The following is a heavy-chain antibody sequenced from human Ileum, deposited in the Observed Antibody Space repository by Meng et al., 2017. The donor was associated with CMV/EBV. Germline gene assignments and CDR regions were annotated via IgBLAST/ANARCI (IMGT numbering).Heavy chain of an antibody. CDR2: IKTDGTST. V-gene: IGHV3-74*01. CDR1: GFTFSNYW. CDR3: AKGVTSGSPYRAFDL. D-gene: IGHD3-22*01. J-gene: IGHJ3*01. Sequence: GGSLRLSCAASGFTFSNYWMHWVRQAPGKGLVWVSHIKTDGTSTTYADSVKGRFTISRDTSENTLYLQMNSLRVDDTALYYCAKGVTSGSPYRAFDLLGQGTKVTVSS.